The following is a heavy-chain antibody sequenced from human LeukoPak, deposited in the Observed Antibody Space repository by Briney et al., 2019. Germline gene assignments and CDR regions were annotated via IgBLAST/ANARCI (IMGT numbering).Heavy chain of an antibody. J-gene: IGHJ4*02. CDR1: GYTFTGYY. CDR3: ATDSYYYDSSGYLGY. Sequence: ASVKVSCKASGYTFTGYYMHWVRQAPGRGLEWMGWINPNSGGTNYAQKFQGRVTMTRDTSISTAYMELSRLRSDDTAVYYCATDSYYYDSSGYLGYWGQGTLVTVSS. D-gene: IGHD3-22*01. CDR2: INPNSGGT. V-gene: IGHV1-2*02.